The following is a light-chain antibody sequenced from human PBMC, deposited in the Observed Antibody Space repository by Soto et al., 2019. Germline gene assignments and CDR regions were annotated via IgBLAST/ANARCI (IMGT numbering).Light chain of an antibody. CDR2: GAS. V-gene: IGKV3-15*01. CDR3: QQYTEWPRT. J-gene: IGKJ4*01. Sequence: EILMTQSPATLSVSPGERATLSCRASQSVSNNLVWYQQRPGQAPWLLIYGASSRATGIPARFSGSGSGTEFTLTVSSLQSEDFAVYYCQQYTEWPRTFGGGTKVEIK. CDR1: QSVSNN.